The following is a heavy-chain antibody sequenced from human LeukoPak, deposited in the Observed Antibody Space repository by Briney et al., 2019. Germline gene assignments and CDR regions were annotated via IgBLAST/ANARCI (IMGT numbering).Heavy chain of an antibody. CDR2: ISGSGGST. CDR1: GFTFSSYA. Sequence: GGSLRLSCVGSGFTFSSYAMSWVRQAPGKGLEWVSAISGSGGSTYYADSVKGRFTISRDNSKNTLYLQMNSLRAEDTAVYYCAKDLYYYDSSGYYYWPFDYWGQGTLVTVSS. V-gene: IGHV3-23*01. D-gene: IGHD3-22*01. J-gene: IGHJ4*02. CDR3: AKDLYYYDSSGYYYWPFDY.